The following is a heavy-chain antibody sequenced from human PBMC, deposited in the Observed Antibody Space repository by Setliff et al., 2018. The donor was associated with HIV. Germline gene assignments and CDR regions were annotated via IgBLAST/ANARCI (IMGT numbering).Heavy chain of an antibody. J-gene: IGHJ1*01. Sequence: SETLSLTCAVSGGSVSSSSYYWAWIRQPAGKGLEWIGHLHSSGDAYYGPSLKSRVAMSLDTSKNQFSLRLNSVTAADTAVYYCARESPSMSLDAWGQGTLVTVSS. D-gene: IGHD3-10*02. V-gene: IGHV4-61*09. CDR1: GGSVSSSSYY. CDR3: ARESPSMSLDA. CDR2: LHSSGDA.